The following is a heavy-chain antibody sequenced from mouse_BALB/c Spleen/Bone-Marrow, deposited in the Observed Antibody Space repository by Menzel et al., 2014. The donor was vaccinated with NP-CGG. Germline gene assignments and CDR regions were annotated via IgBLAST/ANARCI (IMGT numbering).Heavy chain of an antibody. CDR1: GFGFNSYG. V-gene: IGHV5-9-2*01. Sequence: EVKLMESGGGLVKSGGSLKLSCAASGFGFNSYGMSWVRQTPEKRLEWVATISGGGSYTFYPDSVKGRSTVSRDNAKNNLYLQLSSLRSEDTALYYCARHAYYDQTEVSFVYWGQGTLVTVSA. D-gene: IGHD2-4*01. CDR3: ARHAYYDQTEVSFVY. CDR2: ISGGGSYT. J-gene: IGHJ3*01.